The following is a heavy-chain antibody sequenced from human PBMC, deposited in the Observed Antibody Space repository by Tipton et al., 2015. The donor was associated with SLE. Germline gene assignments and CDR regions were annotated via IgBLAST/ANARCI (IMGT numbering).Heavy chain of an antibody. V-gene: IGHV4-39*07. Sequence: TLSLTCTVSGGSISSSSYYWGWIRQPPGKGLEWIGSIYYSGSTYYNPSLKSRVTISVDTSKNQFSLKLSSVTAADTAVYYCASLEYDSSGHGAFDIWGQGTMVTVSS. CDR1: GGSISSSSYY. J-gene: IGHJ3*02. CDR3: ASLEYDSSGHGAFDI. D-gene: IGHD3-22*01. CDR2: IYYSGST.